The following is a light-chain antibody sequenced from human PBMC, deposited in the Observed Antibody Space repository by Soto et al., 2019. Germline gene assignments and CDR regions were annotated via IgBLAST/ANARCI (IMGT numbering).Light chain of an antibody. CDR3: CSYAGSRPYV. Sequence: QSALTQPASVSGSPGQSITISCTGTSSDVGSYNLVSWYQQHPGKAPKLMIYEGSKRPSGVSNRFSGSKSGKTSSLTISGLQAEDDADYYCCSYAGSRPYVFGTGTKLTV. J-gene: IGLJ1*01. CDR1: SSDVGSYNL. CDR2: EGS. V-gene: IGLV2-23*01.